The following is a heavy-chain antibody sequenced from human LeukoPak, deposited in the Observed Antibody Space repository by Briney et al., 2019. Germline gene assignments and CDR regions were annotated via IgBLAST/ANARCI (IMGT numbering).Heavy chain of an antibody. V-gene: IGHV1-2*02. CDR2: INPNSGGT. D-gene: IGHD3-10*01. CDR1: GYTFTDYY. J-gene: IGHJ4*02. Sequence: ASVKVSCKASGYTFTDYYMHWVRQAPGQGLEWMGWINPNSGGTNYAQKFQGRVTMTRDTSISTAYMELSRLRSDDTAVYYCARELGDPSFDFDYWGQGTLVTVSS. CDR3: ARELGDPSFDFDY.